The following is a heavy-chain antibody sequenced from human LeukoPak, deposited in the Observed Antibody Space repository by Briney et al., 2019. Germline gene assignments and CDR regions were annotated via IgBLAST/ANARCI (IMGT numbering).Heavy chain of an antibody. CDR1: GFTFSSYG. CDR2: IRYDGSNT. D-gene: IGHD2-15*01. Sequence: PGGSLRLSCAASGFTFSSYGMHWVRQAPGKGLEWMSYIRYDGSNTYYADSVKGRFTISRDNSKNTLYLQMSSLRVEDTAVYYCAKDLTYCSGGGCHKAFDYWGQGTLVTVSS. V-gene: IGHV3-30*02. CDR3: AKDLTYCSGGGCHKAFDY. J-gene: IGHJ4*02.